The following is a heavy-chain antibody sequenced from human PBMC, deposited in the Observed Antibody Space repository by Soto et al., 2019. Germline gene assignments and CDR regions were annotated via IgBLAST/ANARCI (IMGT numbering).Heavy chain of an antibody. CDR1: GFTFSSYA. D-gene: IGHD2-8*02. CDR2: ISGSGGST. J-gene: IGHJ6*02. V-gene: IGHV3-23*01. Sequence: GGSLRLSCAASGFTFSSYAMSWVRQAPGKGLEWVSAISGSGGSTYYADSVKGRFTISRDNSKNTLCLQMNSLRAEDTAVYYCAKGVVYAIVWYGMDVRGQGTTVTVSS. CDR3: AKGVVYAIVWYGMDV.